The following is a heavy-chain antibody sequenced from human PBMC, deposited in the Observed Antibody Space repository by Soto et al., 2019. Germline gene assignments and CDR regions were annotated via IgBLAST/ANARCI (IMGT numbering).Heavy chain of an antibody. V-gene: IGHV4-30-4*01. D-gene: IGHD2-2*01. CDR1: GGSISSGDYY. J-gene: IGHJ5*02. Sequence: SETLSLTCTVSGGSISSGDYYWSWIRQPPGKGLEWIGYIYYSGSTYYNPSLKSRVTISVDTSKNQFSLKLSSVTAADTAVYYCARDRARGCSSTSCYVDHWFDPWGQGTLVTVSS. CDR3: ARDRARGCSSTSCYVDHWFDP. CDR2: IYYSGST.